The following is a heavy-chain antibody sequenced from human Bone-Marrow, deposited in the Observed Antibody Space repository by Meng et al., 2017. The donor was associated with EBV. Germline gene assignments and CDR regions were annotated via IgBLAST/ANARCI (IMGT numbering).Heavy chain of an antibody. J-gene: IGHJ4*03. Sequence: GESFTISCAASGFSVSTNYMTWVRQAPGKGLEWVSVIYSTGSAYYADSVEGRFTISRDYSENTLYLQMTNLIVEDTAVYYCARGRGARLKDGYRDYCGQGTTVTVSS. CDR3: ARGRGARLKDGYRDY. CDR2: IYSTGSA. V-gene: IGHV3-53*01. D-gene: IGHD5-24*01. CDR1: GFSVSTNY.